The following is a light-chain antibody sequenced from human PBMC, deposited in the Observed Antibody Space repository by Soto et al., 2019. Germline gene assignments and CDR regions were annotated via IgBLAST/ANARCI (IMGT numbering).Light chain of an antibody. CDR2: GAS. J-gene: IGKJ1*01. Sequence: EIMMTQSPATLSVSLGERATLSCRASQSVSSNLAWYQQKPGQAPRLLIYGASTRATGIPARFSGSGSGTEFTLTISSLQSEDFAVYYCQQYNNWPPWTFGQGTKVDIK. CDR1: QSVSSN. V-gene: IGKV3-15*01. CDR3: QQYNNWPPWT.